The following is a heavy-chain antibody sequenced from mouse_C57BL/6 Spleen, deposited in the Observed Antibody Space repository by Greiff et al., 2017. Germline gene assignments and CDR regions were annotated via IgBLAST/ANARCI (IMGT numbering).Heavy chain of an antibody. D-gene: IGHD2-1*01. CDR2: FYPGSGSI. CDR1: GYTFTEYT. Sequence: QVQLQQSGAELVKPGASVKLSCKASGYTFTEYTIHWVKQRSGQGLEWIGWFYPGSGSIKYNEKFKDKATLTADKSSSTAYMELSRLTSEDSAVXFCARHERGYGNYVGAMDYWGQGTSVTVSS. CDR3: ARHERGYGNYVGAMDY. J-gene: IGHJ4*01. V-gene: IGHV1-62-2*01.